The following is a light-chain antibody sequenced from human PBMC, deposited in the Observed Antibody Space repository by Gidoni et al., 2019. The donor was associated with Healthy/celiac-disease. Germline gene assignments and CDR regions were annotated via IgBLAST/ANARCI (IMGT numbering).Light chain of an antibody. J-gene: IGLJ2*01. CDR1: KLGDKY. CDR2: QDS. V-gene: IGLV3-1*01. Sequence: SYELTQPPSVSVSPGQTASITCTGDKLGDKYACWYQQKPGQSPVLVIYQDSKRPSGIPERFSGSNSGNTATLTIIGTQAMDEADYYCQAWDSSTAWEVFGGGTKLTVL. CDR3: QAWDSSTAWEV.